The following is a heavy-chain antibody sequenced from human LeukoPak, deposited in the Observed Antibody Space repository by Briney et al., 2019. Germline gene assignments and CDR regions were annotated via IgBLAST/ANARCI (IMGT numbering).Heavy chain of an antibody. CDR1: GGSISSSSYY. J-gene: IGHJ2*01. V-gene: IGHV4-39*07. Sequence: PSKTLSLTCTVSGGSISSSSYYWGWIRQPPGKGLEWIGSIYYSGSTYYNPSLKSRVTISVDTSKNQFSLKLSSVTAADTAVYYCARGLQDSNYGGWYFDLWGRGTLVTVSS. D-gene: IGHD4-11*01. CDR2: IYYSGST. CDR3: ARGLQDSNYGGWYFDL.